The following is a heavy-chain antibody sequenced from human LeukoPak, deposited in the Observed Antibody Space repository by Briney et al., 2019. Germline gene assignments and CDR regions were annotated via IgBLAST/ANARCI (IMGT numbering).Heavy chain of an antibody. J-gene: IGHJ4*02. Sequence: ASVKVSCKASGYTFTSYDINWVRQATGQGLEWMGWMNPNSDNTGYAQKFQGRVTMTRNTSISTAYMELRSLRSDDTAVYYCARDMEYYYDSSGYYIGDYWGQGTLVTVSS. V-gene: IGHV1-8*01. CDR2: MNPNSDNT. D-gene: IGHD3-22*01. CDR3: ARDMEYYYDSSGYYIGDY. CDR1: GYTFTSYD.